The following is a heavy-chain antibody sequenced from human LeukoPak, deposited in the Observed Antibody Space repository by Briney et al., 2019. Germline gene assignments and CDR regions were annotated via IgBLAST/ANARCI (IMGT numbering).Heavy chain of an antibody. D-gene: IGHD2-2*01. CDR3: ARDAASAEYFQH. V-gene: IGHV4-30-2*01. J-gene: IGHJ1*01. CDR2: IYHSGST. CDR1: GGSISSGGYY. Sequence: SETLSLTCTVSGGSISSGGYYWSWIRQPPGKGLEWIGYIYHSGSTYYNPSLKSRVTISVDRSKNQFSLKLSSVTAADTAVYYCARDAASAEYFQHWGQGTLVTVSS.